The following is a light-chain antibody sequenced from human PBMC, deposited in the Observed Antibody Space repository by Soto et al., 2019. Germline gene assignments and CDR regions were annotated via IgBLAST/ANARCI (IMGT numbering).Light chain of an antibody. CDR1: QSVSSN. Sequence: EIVMTQSPATLSVSPGERATLSCRASQSVSSNLAWYQQKPGQAPRLLIYGASTRATGIPARFSGSGSGTEFTLTISSLQSEDLAVYSCQHYTNWPRTFGQGTKVEIK. V-gene: IGKV3-15*01. J-gene: IGKJ1*01. CDR3: QHYTNWPRT. CDR2: GAS.